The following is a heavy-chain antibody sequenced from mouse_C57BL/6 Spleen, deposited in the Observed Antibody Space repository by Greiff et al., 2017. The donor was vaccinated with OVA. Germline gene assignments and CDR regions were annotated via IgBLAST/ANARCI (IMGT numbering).Heavy chain of an antibody. Sequence: LQESGAELARPGASVKLSCKASGYTFTSYGISWVKQRTGQGLEWIGEIYPRSGNTYYNEKFKGKATLTADKSSSTAYMELRSLTSEDSAVYFCASPYGSSFGDYWGQGTTLTVSS. V-gene: IGHV1-81*01. CDR1: GYTFTSYG. CDR2: IYPRSGNT. D-gene: IGHD1-1*01. CDR3: ASPYGSSFGDY. J-gene: IGHJ2*01.